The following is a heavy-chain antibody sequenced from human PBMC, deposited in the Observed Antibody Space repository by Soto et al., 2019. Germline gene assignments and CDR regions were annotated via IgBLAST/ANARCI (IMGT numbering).Heavy chain of an antibody. J-gene: IGHJ4*02. CDR3: ATAEVDY. Sequence: GGSLSLSCAASGFTFGDYWMHWVRQPPGKGPEWVSRMTGDGRTTQYADSVKGRFTASRDNAKSTLYLQMNSLRAEDTAVYYCATAEVDYWGPGTLVTVSS. V-gene: IGHV3-74*03. CDR2: MTGDGRTT. CDR1: GFTFGDYW.